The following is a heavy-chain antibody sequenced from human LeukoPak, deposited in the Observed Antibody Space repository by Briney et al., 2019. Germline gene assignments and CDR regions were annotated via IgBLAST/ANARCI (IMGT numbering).Heavy chain of an antibody. CDR1: GGSISSSSYY. CDR2: IYYSGST. V-gene: IGHV4-39*01. J-gene: IGHJ4*02. Sequence: PSETLSLTCTVSGGSISSSSYYWGWIRQPPGKGLEWIGSIYYSGSTYYNPSLKSRVTISVDTSKNQFSLKLSSVTAADTAVYYCARQLGYCSSTSCYYFDYWGQGTLVTVSS. CDR3: ARQLGYCSSTSCYYFDY. D-gene: IGHD2-2*01.